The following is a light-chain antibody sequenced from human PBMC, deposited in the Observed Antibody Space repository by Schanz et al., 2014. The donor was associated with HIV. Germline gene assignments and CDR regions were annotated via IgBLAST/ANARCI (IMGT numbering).Light chain of an antibody. J-gene: IGLJ2*01. CDR3: SSYTGSSSVI. CDR2: EVS. V-gene: IGLV2-18*02. CDR1: SSDIGSYNR. Sequence: QSVLTQPPSVSGSPGQSVTISCTGISSDIGSYNRVSWYQQSPGTAPKLVIYEVSSRPSGVPDRFSGSRSGNTASLTISGLQAEDEADYYCSSYTGSSSVIFGGGTKLTVL.